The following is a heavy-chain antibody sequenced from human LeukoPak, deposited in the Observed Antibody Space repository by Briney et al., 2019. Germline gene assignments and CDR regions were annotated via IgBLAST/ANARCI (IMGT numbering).Heavy chain of an antibody. Sequence: ASVKVSCKASGYTFTSYGISWVRQAPAQGLEWMGWISAYNGNANYAQKLQGRVTMTTDTSTSTAYMELRSLRSDDTAVYYCARGKYCSGGSCYQFFDYWGQGTLATVSS. CDR1: GYTFTSYG. D-gene: IGHD2-15*01. CDR2: ISAYNGNA. CDR3: ARGKYCSGGSCYQFFDY. V-gene: IGHV1-18*01. J-gene: IGHJ4*02.